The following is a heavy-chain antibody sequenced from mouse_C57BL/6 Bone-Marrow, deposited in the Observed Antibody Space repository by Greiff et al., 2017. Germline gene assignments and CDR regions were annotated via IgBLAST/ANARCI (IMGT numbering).Heavy chain of an antibody. CDR1: GFTFSSYT. CDR2: ISGGGGNT. J-gene: IGHJ2*01. V-gene: IGHV5-9*01. D-gene: IGHD4-1*01. Sequence: EVQLVESGGGLVKPGGSLKLSCAASGFTFSSYTMSWVRQTPEKRLEWVATISGGGGNTYYPDSVKGRFTISRDNAKNTLYLQMSSLRSEDTALYYCARQGTGKDYWGQGTTLTVSS. CDR3: ARQGTGKDY.